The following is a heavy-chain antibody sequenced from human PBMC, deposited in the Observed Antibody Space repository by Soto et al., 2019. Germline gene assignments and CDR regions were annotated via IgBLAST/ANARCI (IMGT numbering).Heavy chain of an antibody. CDR1: GYTFTSYG. V-gene: IGHV1-18*01. J-gene: IGHJ4*02. Sequence: EASVKVSCKASGYTFTSYGISWVRQAPGQGLEWMGWISAYNGNTNYAQKLQGRVTMTTDTSTSTAYMELRSLRSDDTAVYYCARVIEEPLTIFGVVIARPYYFDYWGQGTLVTVSS. CDR3: ARVIEEPLTIFGVVIARPYYFDY. D-gene: IGHD3-3*01. CDR2: ISAYNGNT.